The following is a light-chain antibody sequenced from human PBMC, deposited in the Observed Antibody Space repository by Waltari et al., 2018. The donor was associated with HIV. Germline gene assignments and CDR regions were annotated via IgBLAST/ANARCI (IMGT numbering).Light chain of an antibody. V-gene: IGLV1-44*01. Sequence: QSMLTQSPSASGTPGQRVTITCSGGASNIGANSVNWYQQLPRTAPRLLIYTNDQRPSGVPDRFSGSKSGTSASLVISGLHSEDEAAYYCSTWDDTLSGHVVFGGGTTLTVL. J-gene: IGLJ2*01. CDR1: ASNIGANS. CDR2: TND. CDR3: STWDDTLSGHVV.